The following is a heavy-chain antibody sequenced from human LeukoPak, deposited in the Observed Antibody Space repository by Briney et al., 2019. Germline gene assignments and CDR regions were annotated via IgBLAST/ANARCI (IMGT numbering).Heavy chain of an antibody. D-gene: IGHD4/OR15-4a*01. J-gene: IGHJ4*02. Sequence: PSETLSLTCAVSGGSISSYYWSWIRQPPGKGLEWIGYIYYSGSTNYNPSLKSRVTISVDTSKSQFSLKLSSVTAADTAVYYCARPNTGARYFDYWGQGTLVSVSS. CDR2: IYYSGST. V-gene: IGHV4-59*12. CDR3: ARPNTGARYFDY. CDR1: GGSISSYY.